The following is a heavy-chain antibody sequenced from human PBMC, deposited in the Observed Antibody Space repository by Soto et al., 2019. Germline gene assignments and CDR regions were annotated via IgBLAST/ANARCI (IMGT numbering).Heavy chain of an antibody. V-gene: IGHV3-23*01. Sequence: GGSLRLSCTASGFTFSSYAMSWVRQAPGKGLEWVSSISGSGAGTYYADSVKGRFTISRDNSKNTLFLQMNSLRAEDTAVYFCAKNSEYSAYEGYFDYWGQGALVTVSS. CDR1: GFTFSSYA. CDR3: AKNSEYSAYEGYFDY. CDR2: ISGSGAGT. J-gene: IGHJ4*02. D-gene: IGHD5-12*01.